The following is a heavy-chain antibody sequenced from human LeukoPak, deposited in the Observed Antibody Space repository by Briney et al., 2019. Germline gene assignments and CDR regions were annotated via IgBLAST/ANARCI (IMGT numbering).Heavy chain of an antibody. V-gene: IGHV3-21*01. CDR1: GFTFSSYS. Sequence: GGSLRLSCAASGFTFSSYSINWVRQAPGKGLEWVSSISSSSSYIYYADSVKGRFTISRDNAKKTVYLQMNSLRVEDTAVYYCARDITMAREDLDYWGQGTLVSVSS. D-gene: IGHD3-10*01. J-gene: IGHJ4*02. CDR3: ARDITMAREDLDY. CDR2: ISSSSSYI.